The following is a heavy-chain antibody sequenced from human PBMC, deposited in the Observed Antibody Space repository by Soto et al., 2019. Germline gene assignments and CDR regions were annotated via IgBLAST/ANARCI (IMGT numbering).Heavy chain of an antibody. J-gene: IGHJ6*02. CDR3: AGWDSSGYSYWGGNYYYGMDV. Sequence: QVQLVQSGAEVKKPGSSVKVSCKASGGTFSSYAISWVRHAPGQGLEWRGGIIPIVCTANYAQKFQGRVTITADESTSTAYMELSSLRSEDTSVYCCAGWDSSGYSYWGGNYYYGMDVWGQGTTVTVSS. CDR2: IIPIVCTA. V-gene: IGHV1-69*01. D-gene: IGHD3-22*01. CDR1: GGTFSSYA.